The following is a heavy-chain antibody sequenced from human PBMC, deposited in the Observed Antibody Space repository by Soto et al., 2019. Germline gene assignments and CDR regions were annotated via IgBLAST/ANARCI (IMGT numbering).Heavy chain of an antibody. V-gene: IGHV1-69*01. CDR3: ARAKGDTLTGYVYFDF. CDR2: IYPIFNSE. D-gene: IGHD3-9*01. Sequence: QVRLEQSGAEVKKPGSSVKVSCKTSGGVFSNHVISWVRQAPGQGLEWIGGIYPIFNSESYAQNFEGRLSISAADSTDTAYMELTGLTPDDTAVYFCARAKGDTLTGYVYFDFWGQGTLVTVSS. CDR1: GGVFSNHV. J-gene: IGHJ4*02.